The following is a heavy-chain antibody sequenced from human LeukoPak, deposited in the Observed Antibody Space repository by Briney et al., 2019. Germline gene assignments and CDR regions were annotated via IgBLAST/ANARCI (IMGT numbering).Heavy chain of an antibody. Sequence: PGGSLRLSCAASGFTFSSYSMNWVRQAPGKGLEWVSSISSSSYIYYADSVKGRFTISRDNAKNSLYLQMNSLRAEDTAVYYCARDNCSGGSRYPLYYYGMDVWGQGTTVTVSS. J-gene: IGHJ6*02. CDR1: GFTFSSYS. CDR3: ARDNCSGGSRYPLYYYGMDV. CDR2: ISSSSYI. D-gene: IGHD2-15*01. V-gene: IGHV3-21*01.